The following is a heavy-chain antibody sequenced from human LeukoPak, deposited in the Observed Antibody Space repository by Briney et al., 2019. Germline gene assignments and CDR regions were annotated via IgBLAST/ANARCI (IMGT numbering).Heavy chain of an antibody. CDR1: GDSGSSSGAS. V-gene: IGHV6-1*01. Sequence: SQTLSLTFAISGDSGSSSGASCNWIRQSPSKGLEWLGRTYYRSQQWHSDYAPSVKGRITLNPDTSKNQFSLQLNSMTPEDTTVYYCGRETDFGVVTNWGQGTLVTVSS. CDR3: GRETDFGVVTN. J-gene: IGHJ4*02. D-gene: IGHD3-3*01. CDR2: TYYRSQQWHS.